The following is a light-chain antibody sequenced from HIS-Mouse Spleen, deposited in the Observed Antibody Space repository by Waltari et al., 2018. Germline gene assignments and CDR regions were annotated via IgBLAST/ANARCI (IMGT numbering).Light chain of an antibody. J-gene: IGLJ2*01. CDR2: KDS. CDR3: QSADSSGTYSVV. V-gene: IGLV3-25*03. CDR1: ALPKQY. Sequence: SYELTQPPSVSVSPGQTARITCSGDALPKQYAYWYQQKPGQAPVLVIYKDSERPSGVPERVSGSSSGTTVTLTISGGQAEDEADYYCQSADSSGTYSVVFGGGTKLTVL.